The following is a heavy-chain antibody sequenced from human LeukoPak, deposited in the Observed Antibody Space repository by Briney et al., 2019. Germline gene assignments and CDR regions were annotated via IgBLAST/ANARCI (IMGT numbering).Heavy chain of an antibody. J-gene: IGHJ4*02. V-gene: IGHV4-59*01. Sequence: SETLSLTCTVSGGSISSYYWSWIRQPPGKGLEWIGYIYYSGSTNYNPSLKSRVTISVDTSKNQFSLKLSSVTAADTAVYYCARPLGYYDYVWGSYRHPFDYWGQGTLVTVSS. CDR2: IYYSGST. CDR1: GGSISSYY. CDR3: ARPLGYYDYVWGSYRHPFDY. D-gene: IGHD3-16*02.